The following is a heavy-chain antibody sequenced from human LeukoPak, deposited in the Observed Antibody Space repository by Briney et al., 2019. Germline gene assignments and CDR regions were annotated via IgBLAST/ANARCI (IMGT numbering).Heavy chain of an antibody. D-gene: IGHD1-26*01. CDR3: ARAPVNKAWAGRGWFDS. CDR2: IYTSGST. CDR1: GGSISSGSYY. J-gene: IGHJ5*01. Sequence: PSETLSLTCTVSGGSISSGSYYWSWIRQPAGKGLEWIGRIYTSGSTNYNPSLKSRVTMSIDTSKNQFSLRLTSVTAADTAVYYCARAPVNKAWAGRGWFDSWGQGILVTVSS. V-gene: IGHV4-61*02.